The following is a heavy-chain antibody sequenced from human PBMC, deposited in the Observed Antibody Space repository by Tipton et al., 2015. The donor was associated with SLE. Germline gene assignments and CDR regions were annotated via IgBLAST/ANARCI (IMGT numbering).Heavy chain of an antibody. V-gene: IGHV3-9*01. J-gene: IGHJ4*02. CDR2: ISWNSEKI. CDR3: AKGIRFLEWFRFDS. CDR1: GFTFDDYV. Sequence: SLRLSCAASGFTFDDYVMHWVRQAPGKGLEWVSGISWNSEKIAYADSVKGRFTISRDNAKNSLFLQMNSLRAEDTAFYYCAKGIRFLEWFRFDSWGQGTLVTVSS. D-gene: IGHD3-3*01.